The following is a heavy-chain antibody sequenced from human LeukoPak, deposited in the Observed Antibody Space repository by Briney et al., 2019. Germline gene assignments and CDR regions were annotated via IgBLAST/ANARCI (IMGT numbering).Heavy chain of an antibody. J-gene: IGHJ4*02. CDR3: AKDRIPDGRYSIDF. CDR1: GFTFNTYA. D-gene: IGHD5-24*01. V-gene: IGHV3-23*01. Sequence: GGSLRLSCAASGFTFNTYAMNWVRQAPGKGLEWVSVIIGNGGDIHYAGSVRGRFTISRDNSKNTLYLQMNSLRVEDTAVYYCAKDRIPDGRYSIDFWGPGTRVTVSS. CDR2: IIGNGGDI.